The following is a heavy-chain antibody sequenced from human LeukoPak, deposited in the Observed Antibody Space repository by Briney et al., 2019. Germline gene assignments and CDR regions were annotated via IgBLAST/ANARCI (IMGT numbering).Heavy chain of an antibody. J-gene: IGHJ3*02. Sequence: PGGSLRLSCAASGFTFSNAWMSWVRQAPGKGLEWVGRIKSKTDGGTTDYAAPVKGRFTISRDDSKNTLYLQMNSLKTEDTAVYYCTSLGFLEWLTDDAFDIWGQGTMVTVSS. CDR2: IKSKTDGGTT. CDR3: TSLGFLEWLTDDAFDI. CDR1: GFTFSNAW. V-gene: IGHV3-15*01. D-gene: IGHD3-3*01.